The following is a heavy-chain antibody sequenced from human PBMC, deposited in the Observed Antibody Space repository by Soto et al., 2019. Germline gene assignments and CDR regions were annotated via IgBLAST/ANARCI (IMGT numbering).Heavy chain of an antibody. J-gene: IGHJ6*02. CDR1: GCSISSSSYY. CDR3: ARQKGRGLWFGEFDYYYGMDV. CDR2: IYYSGST. Sequence: SETLSLTCTVSGCSISSSSYYWGWIRQPPGKGLEWIGSIYYSGSTYYNPSLKSRVTISVDTSKNQFSLKLSSVTAADTAVYYCARQKGRGLWFGEFDYYYGMDVWGQGTTVTVSS. D-gene: IGHD3-10*01. V-gene: IGHV4-39*01.